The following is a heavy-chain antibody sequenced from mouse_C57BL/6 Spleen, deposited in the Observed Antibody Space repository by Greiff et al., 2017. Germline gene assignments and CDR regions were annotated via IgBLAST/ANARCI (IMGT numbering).Heavy chain of an antibody. V-gene: IGHV1-64*01. CDR2: IHPNSGST. J-gene: IGHJ1*03. Sequence: QVQLQQPGAELVKPGASVKLSCKASGYTFTSYWMHWVKQRPGQGLEWIGMIHPNSGSTNYNEKFKSKATLTVDKSSSTAYMQISSLTSEDSAVYYCAGSFCSNNVEWYFDVWGTGTTVTVSS. CDR3: AGSFCSNNVEWYFDV. D-gene: IGHD2-5*01. CDR1: GYTFTSYW.